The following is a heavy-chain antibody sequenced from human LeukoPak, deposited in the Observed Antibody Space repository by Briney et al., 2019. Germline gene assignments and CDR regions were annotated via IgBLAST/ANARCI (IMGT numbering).Heavy chain of an antibody. Sequence: GTLRLSCAASGFTFSNYDMSWVRQAPGKGLEWIGSIYYSGSTYYNPSLKSRVTISVDTSKNQFSLKLSSVTAADTAVYYCARLAYYGSGSYLYYYYYMDVWGKGTTVTVSS. CDR3: ARLAYYGSGSYLYYYYYMDV. CDR1: GFTFSNYD. CDR2: IYYSGST. D-gene: IGHD3-10*01. V-gene: IGHV4-39*07. J-gene: IGHJ6*03.